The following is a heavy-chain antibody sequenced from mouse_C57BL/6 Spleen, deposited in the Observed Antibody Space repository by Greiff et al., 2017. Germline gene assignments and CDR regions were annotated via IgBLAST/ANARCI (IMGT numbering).Heavy chain of an antibody. D-gene: IGHD4-1*02. V-gene: IGHV1-55*01. CDR1: GYTFTSYW. CDR2: IYPGSGST. J-gene: IGHJ4*01. Sequence: QVQLQQPGAELVKPGASVKLSCKASGYTFTSYWITWVKQRPGQGLEWIGDIYPGSGSTNYNEKFKSKATLTVDTSSSTAYMQLSSLTSEDSAVYYCARENNFYAMDYWGQGTSVTVSS. CDR3: ARENNFYAMDY.